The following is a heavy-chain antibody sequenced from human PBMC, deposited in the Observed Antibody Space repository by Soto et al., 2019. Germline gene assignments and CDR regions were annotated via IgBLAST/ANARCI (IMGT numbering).Heavy chain of an antibody. J-gene: IGHJ4*02. CDR3: ARAYAYIWGSYRPYFDY. CDR1: GFSLSTSGVS. Sequence: QITLKESGPTLVKPRQTLTLTCTFSGFSLSTSGVSVGWIRQLPGKALEWLALIYWDDDKRYSPSLKSRLTITKDTPKNQVVLTMTNMDPVDTATYYCARAYAYIWGSYRPYFDYWGQGTLVTVSS. D-gene: IGHD3-16*02. CDR2: IYWDDDK. V-gene: IGHV2-5*02.